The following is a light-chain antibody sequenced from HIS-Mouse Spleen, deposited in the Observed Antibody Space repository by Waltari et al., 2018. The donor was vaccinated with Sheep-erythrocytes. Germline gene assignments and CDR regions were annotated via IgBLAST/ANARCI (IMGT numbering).Light chain of an antibody. V-gene: IGLV3-1*01. CDR2: PDS. Sequence: SYELTQPPSVSVSPGQTASITCPGDKLGDKYACWYQQKPGQSPVLVIYPDSKRPSGIPERFSGSNSGNTATLTISGTQAMDEADYYCQAWDSSTAWVFGGGTKLTVL. J-gene: IGLJ3*02. CDR1: KLGDKY. CDR3: QAWDSSTAWV.